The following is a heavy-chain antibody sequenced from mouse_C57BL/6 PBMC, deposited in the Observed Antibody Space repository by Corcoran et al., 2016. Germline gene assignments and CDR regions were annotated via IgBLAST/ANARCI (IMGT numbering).Heavy chain of an antibody. V-gene: IGHV1-19*01. J-gene: IGHJ4*01. D-gene: IGHD1-1*01. Sequence: EVQLQQSGPVLVKPGASVKMSCKASGYTFTDYYMNWVKQRHGKSLEWSGVINPYNGGTSYNQKFKGKATLTVDKSSSTAYMELNSLTSEDSAVYYCARQTVVAVYYAMDYWGQGTSVTVSS. CDR1: GYTFTDYY. CDR2: INPYNGGT. CDR3: ARQTVVAVYYAMDY.